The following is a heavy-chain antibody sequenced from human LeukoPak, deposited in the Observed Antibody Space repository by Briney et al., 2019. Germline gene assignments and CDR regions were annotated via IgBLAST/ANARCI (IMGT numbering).Heavy chain of an antibody. V-gene: IGHV1-69*13. CDR1: GGTFSSYA. D-gene: IGHD3-10*01. Sequence: GASVKVSCTASGGTFSSYAISWVRQAPGHGLEWMGGIIPIFGTANYAQKFQGRVTITAAESTSTAYMELSSLRSEDTAVYYCARVRALWFGESLEGYFDYWGQGTLVTVSS. J-gene: IGHJ4*02. CDR2: IIPIFGTA. CDR3: ARVRALWFGESLEGYFDY.